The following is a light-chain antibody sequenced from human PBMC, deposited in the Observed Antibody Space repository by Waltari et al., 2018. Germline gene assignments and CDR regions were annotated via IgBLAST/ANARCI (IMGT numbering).Light chain of an antibody. CDR1: SSDVGNYKR. CDR3: SSYAGSSKGV. V-gene: IGLV2-23*02. CDR2: AVS. Sequence: QSALTQPASVSGSPGQSITISCTGTSSDVGNYKRVSWYQQHPGKAPKLMIYAVSKRPSGVSDRFSGSKSGEMASLTISGLQPEDEAEYFCSSYAGSSKGVFGGGTKVTVL. J-gene: IGLJ2*01.